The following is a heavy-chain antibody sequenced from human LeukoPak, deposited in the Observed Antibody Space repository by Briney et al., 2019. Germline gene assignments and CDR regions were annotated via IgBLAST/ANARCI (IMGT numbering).Heavy chain of an antibody. J-gene: IGHJ6*03. D-gene: IGHD3-16*01. CDR2: ISSSGSTI. Sequence: GGSLRLSCAASGFTFSSYEMNWVRQAPGKGLEWVSYISSSGSTIYYADSVKGRFTISRDNAKNSLYLLVNSLRAEDTAVYYCAKDRILGGYYYYYMDVWGRGTTVTVSS. CDR3: AKDRILGGYYYYYMDV. CDR1: GFTFSSYE. V-gene: IGHV3-48*03.